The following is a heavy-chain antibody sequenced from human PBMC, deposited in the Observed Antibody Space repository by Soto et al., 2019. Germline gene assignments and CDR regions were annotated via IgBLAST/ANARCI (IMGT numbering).Heavy chain of an antibody. J-gene: IGHJ4*02. CDR2: IRGSGGDT. CDR3: HGYGY. CDR1: GFTCSFCA. Sequence: GGSLRLSCAASGFTCSFCAMNWVRQAPGKGLEWVSSIRGSGGDTYYADSVRGRFTISRDNSKNTLYLQMNSLRVEDTAVYYCHGYGYWGQGTLVTVSS. D-gene: IGHD5-12*01. V-gene: IGHV3-23*01.